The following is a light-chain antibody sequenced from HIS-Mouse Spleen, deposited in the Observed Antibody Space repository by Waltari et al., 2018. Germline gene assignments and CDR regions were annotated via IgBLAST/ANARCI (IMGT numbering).Light chain of an antibody. Sequence: QSVLTQPPSASGTPGQRVTISCSGRSSNIGSNYVYWYQQLPGTAPNLLIYRNNQGPPGVPDRFSGSKSGTSASLAISGLRSEDEAEYYCAAWDDSLSGPVFGGGTKLTVL. CDR3: AAWDDSLSGPV. CDR2: RNN. CDR1: SSNIGSNY. V-gene: IGLV1-47*01. J-gene: IGLJ3*02.